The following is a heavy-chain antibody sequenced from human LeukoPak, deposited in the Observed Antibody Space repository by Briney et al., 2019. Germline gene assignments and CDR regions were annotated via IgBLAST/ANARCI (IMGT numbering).Heavy chain of an antibody. CDR3: ARERAGIAAAGNFDY. Sequence: SVKVSCKASVGTFSIYAISWVRQAPGQGLEWMGRIIPILGIANYAQKFQGRVTITADKSTSTAYVELSSLRSEETAVYYCARERAGIAAAGNFDYWGQGTLVTVSS. CDR2: IIPILGIA. CDR1: VGTFSIYA. J-gene: IGHJ4*02. V-gene: IGHV1-69*04. D-gene: IGHD6-13*01.